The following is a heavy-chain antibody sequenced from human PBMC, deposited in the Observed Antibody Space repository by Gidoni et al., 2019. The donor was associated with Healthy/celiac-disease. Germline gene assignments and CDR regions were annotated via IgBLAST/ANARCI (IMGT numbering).Heavy chain of an antibody. D-gene: IGHD1-26*01. CDR3: ARWSGHWYFDL. V-gene: IGHV3-11*05. CDR1: GFTFSDYY. J-gene: IGHJ2*01. Sequence: QVQLVESGRGLVKPGGSLRLSCAASGFTFSDYYMSWIRQAPGKGLEWVSYISSSSSYTNYADSVKGRFTISRDNAKNSLYLQMNSLRAEDTAVYYCARWSGHWYFDLWGRGTLVTVSS. CDR2: ISSSSSYT.